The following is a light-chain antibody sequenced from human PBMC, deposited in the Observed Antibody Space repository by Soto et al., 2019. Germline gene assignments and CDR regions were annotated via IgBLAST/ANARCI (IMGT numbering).Light chain of an antibody. CDR3: CSYAGSSTDV. Sequence: ALTQPASVSGSPGQSITISCTGTSSDVGSYNLVSWYQQHPGKAPKLMIYEVSKRPSGVSNRFSGSKSGNTASLTISGLQAEDEADYYCCSYAGSSTDVFGTGTKVTVL. CDR2: EVS. J-gene: IGLJ1*01. V-gene: IGLV2-23*02. CDR1: SSDVGSYNL.